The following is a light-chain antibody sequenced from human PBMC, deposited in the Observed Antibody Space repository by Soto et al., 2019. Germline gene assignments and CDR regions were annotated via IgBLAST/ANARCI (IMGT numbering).Light chain of an antibody. CDR3: QQYGSSPYT. V-gene: IGKV3-20*01. CDR2: GAS. J-gene: IGKJ2*01. CDR1: QRASSTY. Sequence: EIVLTQSPGSLSLSPGERATLSCRASQRASSTYLAWYQQKPGQAPRLLICGASNRTTGVPDRISGSGSGTDFFLSISRLEPEDFAVYYCQQYGSSPYTFGQGTKLEIK.